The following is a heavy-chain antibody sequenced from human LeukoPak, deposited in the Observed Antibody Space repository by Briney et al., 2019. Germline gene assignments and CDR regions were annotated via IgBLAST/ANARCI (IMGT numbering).Heavy chain of an antibody. CDR1: GFTFSSYA. J-gene: IGHJ3*02. D-gene: IGHD2-15*01. CDR2: INSDGSSA. Sequence: GGSLRLSCAASGFTFSSYATSWVRQAPGKGLVWVSRINSDGSSASYSDSVKGRFTISRDNAENTLYLQMNSLRAEDTAVYYCARLGPGGLYAFDIWGQGTMVTVSS. CDR3: ARLGPGGLYAFDI. V-gene: IGHV3-74*01.